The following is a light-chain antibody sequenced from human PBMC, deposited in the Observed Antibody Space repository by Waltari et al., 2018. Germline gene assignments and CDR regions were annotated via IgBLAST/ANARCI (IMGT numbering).Light chain of an antibody. CDR3: QQYNSWSS. CDR2: GAS. CDR1: QSVSSG. J-gene: IGKJ2*01. Sequence: EIVMTQSPATLSVSPGERATISCRASQSVSSGLAWYQQKPGQAPRLLIHGASTRATGVPARFSGSGSGTEFTLSISSLQSEDFAVYYCQQYNSWSSFGQGTKLEIK. V-gene: IGKV3-15*01.